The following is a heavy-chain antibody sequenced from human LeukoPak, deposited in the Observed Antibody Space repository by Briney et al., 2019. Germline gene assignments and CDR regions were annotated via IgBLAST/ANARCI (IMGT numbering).Heavy chain of an antibody. CDR2: INPNSGGT. J-gene: IGHJ4*02. CDR3: ARFDSSSRYPPFDY. D-gene: IGHD6-13*01. CDR1: GYTFTGYY. V-gene: IGHV1-2*02. Sequence: GASVKVSCKASGYTFTGYYMHWVRQAPGQGLEWMGWINPNSGGTNYAQKFQGRVTMTRDTSISTAYMELSRLRSDDTAVYYCARFDSSSRYPPFDYWGQGTLVTVSS.